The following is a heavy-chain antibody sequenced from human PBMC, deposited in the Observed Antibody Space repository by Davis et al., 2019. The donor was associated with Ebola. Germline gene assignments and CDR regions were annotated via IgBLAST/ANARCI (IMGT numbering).Heavy chain of an antibody. CDR2: ISSSGSTI. D-gene: IGHD5-18*01. CDR1: GFTFSSYE. CDR3: ARTVDTVMVGSYYFDY. Sequence: GESLKISCAASGFTFSSYEMNWVRQAPGKGLEWVSYISSSGSTIYYADSVKGRFTISSDNAKNSLYLQMNSLRAEDTAVYYCARTVDTVMVGSYYFDYWGQGTLVTVSS. J-gene: IGHJ4*02. V-gene: IGHV3-48*03.